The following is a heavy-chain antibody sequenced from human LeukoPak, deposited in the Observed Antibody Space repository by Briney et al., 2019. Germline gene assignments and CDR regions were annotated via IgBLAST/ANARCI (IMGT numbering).Heavy chain of an antibody. CDR2: INPNSGGT. CDR1: GYTFTGYY. D-gene: IGHD2-2*01. V-gene: IGHV1-2*04. J-gene: IGHJ6*02. CDR3: ARELVVPAALPPYYYYYYGMDV. Sequence: ASVTVSCKASGYTFTGYYMHWVRQAPGQGLEWMGWINPNSGGTNYAQKFQGWVTMTRDTSISTAYMELSRLRSDDTAVYYCARELVVPAALPPYYYYYYGMDVWGQGTTVTVSS.